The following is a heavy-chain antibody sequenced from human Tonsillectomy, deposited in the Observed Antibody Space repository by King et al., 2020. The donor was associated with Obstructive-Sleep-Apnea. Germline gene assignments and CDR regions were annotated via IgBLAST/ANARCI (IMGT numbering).Heavy chain of an antibody. Sequence: VQLVESGGDLVQPGGSLRLSCAASGFTFSRHDMAWVRQAPGKGLQWVSGISSRGDFTFYADSVKGRFTISSDNAENTVYLQMVSLRAEDTAVYYCARHTSATDLGDYWGQGTLVTVSS. CDR1: GFTFSRHD. J-gene: IGHJ4*02. D-gene: IGHD3-22*01. V-gene: IGHV3-23*04. CDR3: ARHTSATDLGDY. CDR2: ISSRGDFT.